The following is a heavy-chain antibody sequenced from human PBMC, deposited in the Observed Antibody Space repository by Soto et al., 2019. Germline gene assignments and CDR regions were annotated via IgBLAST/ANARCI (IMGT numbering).Heavy chain of an antibody. J-gene: IGHJ4*02. Sequence: PGGSLRLSCAASGFTFSDHYMSWIRQAPGKGLEWVSYISSGTFYTNYADSVKGRFSISRDNAKNSLYLQINSLRAEDTAVYYCATDDSSVLEYFDYWGQGILVTV. CDR1: GFTFSDHY. CDR3: ATDDSSVLEYFDY. V-gene: IGHV3-11*06. D-gene: IGHD3-22*01. CDR2: ISSGTFYT.